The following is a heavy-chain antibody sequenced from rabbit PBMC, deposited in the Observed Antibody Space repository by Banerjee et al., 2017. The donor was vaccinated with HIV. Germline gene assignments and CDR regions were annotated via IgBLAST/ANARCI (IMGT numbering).Heavy chain of an antibody. J-gene: IGHJ4*01. V-gene: IGHV1S45*01. CDR2: IYTGSGST. CDR3: ARDEQASGGYVFNL. CDR1: GFTLSSSYW. Sequence: LEESGGGLVKPEGSLKLSCTVSGFTLSSSYWICWVRQAPGTGLEWIGCIYTGSGSTYYASWAKGRFTISKTSSTTVTLQMTSLTVADTATYFCARDEQASGGYVFNLWGPGTLVTVS. D-gene: IGHD1-1*01.